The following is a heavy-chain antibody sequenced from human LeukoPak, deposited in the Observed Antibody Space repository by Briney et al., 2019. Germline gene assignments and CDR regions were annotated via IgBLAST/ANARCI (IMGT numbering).Heavy chain of an antibody. D-gene: IGHD2-21*02. CDR2: IKQDGSEK. Sequence: GGSLRLSCAASGFTFSSYWMSWVRQAPGKGLEWVANIKQDGSEKYYVDSVKGRFTISRDNVKNSLYLQMNSLRAEDTAVYYCARDGAGVVTAIQGWGQGTLVTVSS. CDR1: GFTFSSYW. V-gene: IGHV3-7*01. J-gene: IGHJ4*02. CDR3: ARDGAGVVTAIQG.